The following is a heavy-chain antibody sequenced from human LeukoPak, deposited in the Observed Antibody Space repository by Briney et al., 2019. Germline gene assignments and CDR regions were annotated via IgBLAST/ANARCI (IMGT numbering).Heavy chain of an antibody. CDR2: IYPGDSDT. J-gene: IGHJ3*02. Sequence: GESLRISCKGSGYSFTSYWIGWVRQMPGKGLEWMGIIYPGDSDTRYSPSFQGQVTISADKSISTAYLQWSSLKASDTAMYYCARGIYYYDSSASGAFDIWGQGTMVTVSS. CDR3: ARGIYYYDSSASGAFDI. CDR1: GYSFTSYW. D-gene: IGHD3-22*01. V-gene: IGHV5-51*01.